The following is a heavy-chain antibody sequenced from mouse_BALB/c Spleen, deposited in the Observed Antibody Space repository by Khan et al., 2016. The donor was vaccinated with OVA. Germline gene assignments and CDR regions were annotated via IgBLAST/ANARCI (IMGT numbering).Heavy chain of an antibody. J-gene: IGHJ3*01. CDR3: SRVGSYCVSFVY. V-gene: IGHV1S136*01. CDR1: GYTFTSYV. Sequence: MQLEESGPEVVKPGASVKMSCKASGYTFTSYVMNWVKQKPGQGLEWIGYIYPFNDATKFNQKFNGKATLTSDKSSSTAYMELRSLTSEDSAVSDWSRVGSYCVSFVYWGQGTLVTVSA. D-gene: IGHD2-12*01. CDR2: IYPFNDAT.